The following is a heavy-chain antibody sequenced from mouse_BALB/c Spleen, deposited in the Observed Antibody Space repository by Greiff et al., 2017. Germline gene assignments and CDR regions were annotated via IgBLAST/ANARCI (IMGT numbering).Heavy chain of an antibody. V-gene: IGHV1-14*01. CDR2: INPYNDGT. D-gene: IGHD1-1*01. J-gene: IGHJ3*01. CDR3: EREDYVSSYAWFAY. CDR1: GYTFTSYV. Sequence: EVQLQQSGPELVKPGASVKMSCKASGYTFTSYVMHWVKQKPGQGLEWIGYINPYNDGTKYNEKFKGKATLTSDKSSSTAYMELSSLTSEDSAVYYCEREDYVSSYAWFAYWGQGTLVTVSA.